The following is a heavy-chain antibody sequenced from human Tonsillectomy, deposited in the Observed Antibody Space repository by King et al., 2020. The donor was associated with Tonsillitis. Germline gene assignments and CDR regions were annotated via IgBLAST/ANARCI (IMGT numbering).Heavy chain of an antibody. Sequence: VQLVESGGGLVQPGGSLRLSCAASGFTFSSYAMSWVRQAPGKGLEWVSGIRGSGGRTNYADSVKGRFTISRDSSKNMVYLQMNSLRAEDTAVYYCAKALRNYYASGSYGPNWFDPRGQGTLVTVYS. V-gene: IGHV3-23*04. D-gene: IGHD3-10*01. CDR3: AKALRNYYASGSYGPNWFDP. CDR2: IRGSGGRT. J-gene: IGHJ5*02. CDR1: GFTFSSYA.